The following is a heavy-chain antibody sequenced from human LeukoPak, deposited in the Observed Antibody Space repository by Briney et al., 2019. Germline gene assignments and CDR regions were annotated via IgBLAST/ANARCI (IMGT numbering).Heavy chain of an antibody. CDR3: ARDLPGWYYGSGRFDY. D-gene: IGHD3-10*01. V-gene: IGHV3-21*01. Sequence: GGSLRLSCAASGFTFQSYAMNWVRQAPGKGLEWVSSISSSSSYIYYADSVKGRFTISRDNAKNSLYLQMNSLRAEDTAVYYCARDLPGWYYGSGRFDYWGQGTLVTVSS. J-gene: IGHJ4*02. CDR2: ISSSSSYI. CDR1: GFTFQSYA.